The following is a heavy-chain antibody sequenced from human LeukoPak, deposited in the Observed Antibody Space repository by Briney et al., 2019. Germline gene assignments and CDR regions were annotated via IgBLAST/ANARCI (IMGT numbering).Heavy chain of an antibody. CDR1: GFTFSSYA. CDR2: ISGSGGST. Sequence: GGSLRLSCAASGFTFSSYAMSWVRQAPGKGLEWVSAISGSGGSTYHADSAKGRFTISRDNSKNTLYLQMNSLRAEDTAVYYSAKGRPLSKPAAIGYYFDYWGQGTLVTVSS. D-gene: IGHD2-2*01. V-gene: IGHV3-23*01. J-gene: IGHJ4*02. CDR3: AKGRPLSKPAAIGYYFDY.